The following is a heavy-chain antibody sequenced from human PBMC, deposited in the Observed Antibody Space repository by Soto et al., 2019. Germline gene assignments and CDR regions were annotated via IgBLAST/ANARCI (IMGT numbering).Heavy chain of an antibody. CDR2: IYYSGST. D-gene: IGHD6-13*01. CDR3: ARYRVEPRSWYYFDY. Sequence: SETLSLTCTVSGGSISSSSYYWGWIRQPPGKGLEWIGSIYYSGSTYYNPSLKSRVTISVDTSKNQFSLKLSSVTAADTAVYYCARYRVEPRSWYYFDYWGQGTLVTVSS. V-gene: IGHV4-39*01. CDR1: GGSISSSSYY. J-gene: IGHJ4*02.